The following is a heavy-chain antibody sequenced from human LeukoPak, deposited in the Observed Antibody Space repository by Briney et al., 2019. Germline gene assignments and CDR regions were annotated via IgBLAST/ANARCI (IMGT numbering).Heavy chain of an antibody. D-gene: IGHD6-13*01. CDR1: GGSISSSNW. Sequence: SGTLSLTCAVSGGSISSSNWWSWVRQPPGKGLEWIGEIYHSGSTNYNPSLKSRVTISVDKSKNQFSLKLSSVTAADTAVYYCARFPRVAAAGTTGDQHWGQGTLVTVSS. CDR3: ARFPRVAAAGTTGDQH. J-gene: IGHJ1*01. CDR2: IYHSGST. V-gene: IGHV4-4*02.